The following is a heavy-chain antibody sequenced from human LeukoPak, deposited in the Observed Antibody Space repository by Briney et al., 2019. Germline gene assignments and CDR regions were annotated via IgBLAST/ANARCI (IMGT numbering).Heavy chain of an antibody. J-gene: IGHJ5*02. Sequence: SETLSLTCSVSSGSVRSNYYSWAWIRQAPGKGLEWVGGLDDSGNTYYNPSLKSRLTMSVDTSQNHFSLNLKSVAAADTSVYYCARRLRIGAAEWFDPWGQGIMVTVSS. D-gene: IGHD2-15*01. CDR1: SGSVRSNYYS. CDR2: LDDSGNT. V-gene: IGHV4-39*02. CDR3: ARRLRIGAAEWFDP.